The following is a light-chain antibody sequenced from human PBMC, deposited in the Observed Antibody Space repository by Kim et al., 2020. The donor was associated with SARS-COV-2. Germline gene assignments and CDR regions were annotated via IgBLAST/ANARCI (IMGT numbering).Light chain of an antibody. J-gene: IGKJ1*01. Sequence: DIQMTQSPSSLSASVGDRVTINCRASQSVSGWLNWYQQKPGKAPHLLVYRTSVLQSGVPLRFSASASGTDFTLTISSLQPEDFATYYSEQSYNFPRTFGQGAKVDIK. CDR3: EQSYNFPRT. V-gene: IGKV1-39*01. CDR1: QSVSGW. CDR2: RTS.